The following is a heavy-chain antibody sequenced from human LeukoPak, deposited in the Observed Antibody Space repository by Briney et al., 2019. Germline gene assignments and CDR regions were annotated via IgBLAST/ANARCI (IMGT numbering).Heavy chain of an antibody. CDR3: YSEPYYYYYYMDV. D-gene: IGHD2-21*02. V-gene: IGHV4-59*08. CDR2: IYYSGST. Sequence: ASETLSLTCTVSGGSISSYYWSWIRQPPGKGLEWIGYIYYSGSTNYNPSPKSRVTISVDTSKNQFSLKLSSVTAVENCGGDCYSEPYYYYYYMDVWGKGTTVTVSS. J-gene: IGHJ6*03. CDR1: GGSISSYY.